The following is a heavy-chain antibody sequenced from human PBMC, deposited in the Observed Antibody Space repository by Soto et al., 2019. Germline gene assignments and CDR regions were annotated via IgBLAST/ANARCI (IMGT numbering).Heavy chain of an antibody. Sequence: SETLSLTCAVYGGSFSGYYWSWIRQPPGKGLEWIGEINHSGGSNYNPPLKSRVTISADTSKNQFSPQLSSVTAADTAVYYCARGRYYYDSGGRQRNWFDPWGQGTLVTVS. CDR3: ARGRYYYDSGGRQRNWFDP. D-gene: IGHD3-22*01. CDR1: GGSFSGYY. CDR2: INHSGGS. V-gene: IGHV4-34*01. J-gene: IGHJ5*02.